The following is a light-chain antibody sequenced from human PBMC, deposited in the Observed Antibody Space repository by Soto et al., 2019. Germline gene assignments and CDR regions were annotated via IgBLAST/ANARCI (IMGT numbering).Light chain of an antibody. CDR3: AAWDDNLEGVL. Sequence: QSVLTQPPSASGSPGQSLTISCAGTGSDVGAYKYVSWYQQHPGKAPKLIIYEVDKRPSGVPDRFSGSKSGNTASLTVSGLQAEDEADYYCAAWDDNLEGVLFGGGTKLTVL. V-gene: IGLV2-8*01. CDR1: GSDVGAYKY. CDR2: EVD. J-gene: IGLJ2*01.